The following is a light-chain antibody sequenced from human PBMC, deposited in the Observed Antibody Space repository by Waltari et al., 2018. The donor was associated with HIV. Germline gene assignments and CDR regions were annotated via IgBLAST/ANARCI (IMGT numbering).Light chain of an antibody. CDR1: FSPVGSYNL. V-gene: IGLV2-23*02. CDR3: CSYAGSRSHVV. Sequence: QSALTQPASVSRPPGPPITIPATGTFSPVGSYNLVSWYQRHPGEAPKIMINEVTKRPSGVSSRVSGSKSGNTAALTISGLQAEDEADYYCCSYAGSRSHVVFGGGTKLTVL. CDR2: EVT. J-gene: IGLJ2*01.